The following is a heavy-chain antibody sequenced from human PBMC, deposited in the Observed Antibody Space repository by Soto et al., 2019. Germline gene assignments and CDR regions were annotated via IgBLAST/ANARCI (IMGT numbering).Heavy chain of an antibody. CDR2: IYYSGST. CDR1: GGSISSGGYY. V-gene: IGHV4-31*03. J-gene: IGHJ5*02. CDR3: ARGRTGHNWFDP. D-gene: IGHD1-1*01. Sequence: SETLSLTCTVSGGSISSGGYYWSWIRQHPGKGLEWIGYIYYSGSTYYNPSLKSRVTISVDTSKNQFSLKLSSVTAADTAAYYCARGRTGHNWFDPWGQGTLVTVSS.